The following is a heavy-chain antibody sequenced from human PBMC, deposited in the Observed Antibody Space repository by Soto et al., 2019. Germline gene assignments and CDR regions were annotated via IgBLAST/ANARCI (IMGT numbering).Heavy chain of an antibody. J-gene: IGHJ1*01. CDR2: LFYSGST. V-gene: IGHV4-4*02. D-gene: IGHD1-1*01. Sequence: PSDTLSLTCAVSGGSLSSSNWWSWVRQPPGQTLEWLGELFYSGSTKYNPSLSSRVTISADQTNNVFSLRLTSVTAADTAMYYCVHNGGFPYCHDVWGQGVLVTVYS. CDR1: GGSLSSSNW. CDR3: VHNGGFPYCHDV.